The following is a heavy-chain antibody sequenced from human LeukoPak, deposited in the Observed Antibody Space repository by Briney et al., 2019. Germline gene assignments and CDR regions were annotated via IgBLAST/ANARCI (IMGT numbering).Heavy chain of an antibody. J-gene: IGHJ4*02. Sequence: GGSLRLSCAASGFTFDDYAMHWVRQAPGKGLEWVSGISWNSGSIVYADSVKGRFTISRDNSKNTLYLLMNSLRAEDTAVYYCASSTVTTMENDYWGQGTLVTVSS. CDR2: ISWNSGSI. D-gene: IGHD4-11*01. CDR3: ASSTVTTMENDY. CDR1: GFTFDDYA. V-gene: IGHV3-9*01.